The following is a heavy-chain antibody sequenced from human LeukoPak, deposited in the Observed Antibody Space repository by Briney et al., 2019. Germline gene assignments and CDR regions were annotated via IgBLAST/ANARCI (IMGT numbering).Heavy chain of an antibody. J-gene: IGHJ4*02. Sequence: QAGGSLRLPCAASGFTFAGFGMSWVRHLPGKGLEWVSTISDNGGSEYYAGSVQGRFAISRDNSKNTVYLQMNSLRDEDSALYFCARVLSGSFDLSGQGTLVTVSS. CDR2: ISDNGGSE. D-gene: IGHD3-10*01. V-gene: IGHV3-23*01. CDR3: ARVLSGSFDL. CDR1: GFTFAGFG.